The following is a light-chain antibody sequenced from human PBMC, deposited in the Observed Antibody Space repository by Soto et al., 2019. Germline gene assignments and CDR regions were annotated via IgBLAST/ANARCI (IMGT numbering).Light chain of an antibody. CDR1: SSNIGAGYD. J-gene: IGLJ1*01. CDR2: RNT. CDR3: QSCDSSLSGSGV. V-gene: IGLV1-40*01. Sequence: QSALTQPPLVSGAPGQRVTISCTGSSSNIGAGYDVHWYQQLPGTAPKLLIYRNTNRPSGVPDRFSGSKSGTSASLAITGLQAEDEADYYCQSCDSSLSGSGVFGTGTKVTVL.